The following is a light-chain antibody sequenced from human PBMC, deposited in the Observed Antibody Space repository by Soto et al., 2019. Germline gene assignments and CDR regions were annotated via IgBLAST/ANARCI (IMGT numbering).Light chain of an antibody. Sequence: QLVLTQPPSASGTPGQRVTISCSGSSSNIGSNYVYWYQQLPGTAPKLLIYRNNQRPSGVPDRFSGSKSGTSASLAISGLRSEDEADYYCAAWDDSLVGVFGGGTKVNVL. CDR1: SSNIGSNY. CDR2: RNN. CDR3: AAWDDSLVGV. J-gene: IGLJ3*02. V-gene: IGLV1-47*01.